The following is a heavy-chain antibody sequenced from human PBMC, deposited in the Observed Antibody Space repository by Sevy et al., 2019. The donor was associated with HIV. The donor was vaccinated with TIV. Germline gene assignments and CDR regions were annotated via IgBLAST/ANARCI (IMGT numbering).Heavy chain of an antibody. CDR2: ISSSSSYI. Sequence: GGSLRLSCAASGFTFSSYSMNWVRQAPGKGLEWVSSISSSSSYIYYADSVKGRFTISRDNAKNSLYLQMNSLRAEDTAVYYCAKDAYSGYDLYRVTDAFDIWGQGTMVTVSS. D-gene: IGHD5-12*01. V-gene: IGHV3-21*01. CDR1: GFTFSSYS. J-gene: IGHJ3*02. CDR3: AKDAYSGYDLYRVTDAFDI.